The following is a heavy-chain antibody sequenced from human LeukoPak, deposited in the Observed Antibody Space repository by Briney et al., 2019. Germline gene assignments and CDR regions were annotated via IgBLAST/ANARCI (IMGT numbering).Heavy chain of an antibody. V-gene: IGHV3-33*06. CDR2: IWYDGSSK. D-gene: IGHD6-19*01. CDR1: GFTFSNNG. CDR3: AKSSTYSSGAHAYDI. Sequence: GGSLRLSCVASGFTFSNNGMHWVRQAPGKGLEWVAVIWYDGSSKYYADPVKGRFTISRDTSKNTLYLQMNSLRAEDTAVYYCAKSSTYSSGAHAYDIWGQGTLVTVSS. J-gene: IGHJ3*02.